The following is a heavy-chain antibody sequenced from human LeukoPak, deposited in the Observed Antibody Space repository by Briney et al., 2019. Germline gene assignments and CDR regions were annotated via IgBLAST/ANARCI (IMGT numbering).Heavy chain of an antibody. D-gene: IGHD2-21*02. CDR3: ARGHIVVVTAQLNWFDP. CDR2: IYYSGST. V-gene: IGHV4-30-4*01. J-gene: IGHJ5*02. Sequence: PSETLSLTCTVSGCSISSGDYYWSWIRQPPGKGLEWIGYIYYSGSTYYNPSLKSRFTISVDTSKNQFSLKLSSVTAADTAVYYCARGHIVVVTAQLNWFDPWGQGTLVTVSS. CDR1: GCSISSGDYY.